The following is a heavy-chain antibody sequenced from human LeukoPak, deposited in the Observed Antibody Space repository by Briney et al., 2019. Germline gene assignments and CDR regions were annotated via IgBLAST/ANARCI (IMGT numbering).Heavy chain of an antibody. Sequence: ASVKVSCKASGYTFTGYYMHWVRQAPGQGLEWMGWINPNSGGTNYAQKFQGRVTMTRDTSISTAYMELSRLRSDDTAVYYCASYYYGSGSYYPFDYWGQGTLVPVSS. D-gene: IGHD3-10*01. CDR2: INPNSGGT. CDR3: ASYYYGSGSYYPFDY. V-gene: IGHV1-2*02. J-gene: IGHJ4*02. CDR1: GYTFTGYY.